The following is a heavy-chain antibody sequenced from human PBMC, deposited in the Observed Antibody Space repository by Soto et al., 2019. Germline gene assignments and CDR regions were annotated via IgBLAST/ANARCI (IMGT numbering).Heavy chain of an antibody. CDR3: AHSRRLSGYEYYYYYYAMDV. V-gene: IGHV2-5*02. J-gene: IGHJ6*02. CDR2: IYWDDDK. Sequence: SGPTLVNPTQTLTLTCTFSGFSLSTSGVGVGWIRQPPGKALEWLAVIYWDDDKRYSPSLKSRLTITKDTSKKQVVLTMTNMDPVDTATYYCAHSRRLSGYEYYYYYYAMDVWGQGTTVTVSS. D-gene: IGHD5-12*01. CDR1: GFSLSTSGVG.